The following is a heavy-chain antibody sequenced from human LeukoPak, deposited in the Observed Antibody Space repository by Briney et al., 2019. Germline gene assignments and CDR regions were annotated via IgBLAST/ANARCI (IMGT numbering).Heavy chain of an antibody. V-gene: IGHV4-4*07. D-gene: IGHD3-16*02. CDR1: GGSISSYY. J-gene: IGHJ3*02. CDR3: ARSLGYDYVWGSYRPPFAFDI. Sequence: SETLSLTCTVSGGSISSYYWSWIRQPAGKGLEWIGRIYTSGSTNYNPSLKRRVTMSVDTSKNQFSLKLSSVTAADTAVYYCARSLGYDYVWGSYRPPFAFDIWGQGTMVTVSS. CDR2: IYTSGST.